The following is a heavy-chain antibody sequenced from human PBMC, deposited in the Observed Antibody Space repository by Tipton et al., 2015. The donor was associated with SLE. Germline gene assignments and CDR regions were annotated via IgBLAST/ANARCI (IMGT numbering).Heavy chain of an antibody. CDR2: INDGSGAT. Sequence: QLGQSGAEVKEFGASVKVSCAASGFPNVDYPIHWVRQAPGQGLEWVGRINDGSGATNYAQKFQGRVTMTRDRSINTAYMELKMLGVDDTAVYFCAKIPVSHYVSGDYFDVKNDYWGQGSLVTVSS. D-gene: IGHD3-9*01. V-gene: IGHV1-2*06. CDR3: AKIPVSHYVSGDYFDVKNDY. CDR1: GFPNVDYP. J-gene: IGHJ4*02.